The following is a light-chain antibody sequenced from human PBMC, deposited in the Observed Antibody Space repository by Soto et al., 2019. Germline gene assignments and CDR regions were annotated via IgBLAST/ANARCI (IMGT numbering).Light chain of an antibody. Sequence: QSVLTQPPSVSGAPGQRVTISCTGSSSNIGAGYDVHWYQQLPGTAPKLLIYGNSNRPSGVPDRFSGSKSGTSASLAITGLQAEDGADYYCQSYDSSQSGPYVFGTGTKVPVL. CDR3: QSYDSSQSGPYV. V-gene: IGLV1-40*01. J-gene: IGLJ1*01. CDR2: GNS. CDR1: SSNIGAGYD.